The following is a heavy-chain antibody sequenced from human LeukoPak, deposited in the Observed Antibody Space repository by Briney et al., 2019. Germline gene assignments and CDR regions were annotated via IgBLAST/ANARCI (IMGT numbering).Heavy chain of an antibody. CDR3: ARCRGGDCCLWFDP. CDR1: GFTFSSYS. V-gene: IGHV3-21*01. Sequence: PGGSLRLSCAASGFTFSSYSMNWVRQAPGKGLEWVSSISSSSSYIYYADSVKGRFTISRDNAKNSLYLQMNSLRAEDTAVYYCARCRGGDCCLWFDPWGQGTLVTVSS. D-gene: IGHD2-21*02. CDR2: ISSSSSYI. J-gene: IGHJ5*02.